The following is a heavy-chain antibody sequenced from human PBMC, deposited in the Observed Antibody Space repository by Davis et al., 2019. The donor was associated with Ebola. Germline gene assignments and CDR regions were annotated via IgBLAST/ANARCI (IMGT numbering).Heavy chain of an antibody. CDR1: GYTFTGYY. J-gene: IGHJ5*02. D-gene: IGHD2-2*02. V-gene: IGHV1-2*02. Sequence: ASVKVSCKASGYTFTGYYMHWVRQAPGQGLEWMGWINPNSGGTNYAQKFQGRVNMTRDTSISTAYMELSRLRSDDTSVYYCARDRPAAIRSVNWFDPWGQGTLVTVSS. CDR3: ARDRPAAIRSVNWFDP. CDR2: INPNSGGT.